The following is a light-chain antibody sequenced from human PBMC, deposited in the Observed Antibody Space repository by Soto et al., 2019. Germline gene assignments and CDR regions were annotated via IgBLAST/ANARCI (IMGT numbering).Light chain of an antibody. J-gene: IGKJ5*01. Sequence: EIVMTQSPATPSVSSGEKTTLSCRASQSVSSNLAWYQQKPGQAPRLLIYGASTRATGIPARFSGSGSGTEFTLTISSLQSEDFAVYYCQQYNNPPITFGQGTRLEIK. CDR3: QQYNNPPIT. CDR1: QSVSSN. V-gene: IGKV3-15*01. CDR2: GAS.